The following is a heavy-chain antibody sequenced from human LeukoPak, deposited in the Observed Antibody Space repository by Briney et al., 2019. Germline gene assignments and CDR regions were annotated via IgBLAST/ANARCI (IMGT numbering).Heavy chain of an antibody. D-gene: IGHD3-3*01. CDR3: ARDYDFWSGLPPPRFYGMDV. CDR1: GFTFSSYA. J-gene: IGHJ6*02. V-gene: IGHV3-30-3*01. Sequence: GGSLRLSCAASGFTFSSYAMHWVRQAPGKGLEWVAVISYDGSNKYYADSVKGRFTISRDNSKNTLYLQMNGLRAEDTAVYYCARDYDFWSGLPPPRFYGMDVWGQGTTVTVSS. CDR2: ISYDGSNK.